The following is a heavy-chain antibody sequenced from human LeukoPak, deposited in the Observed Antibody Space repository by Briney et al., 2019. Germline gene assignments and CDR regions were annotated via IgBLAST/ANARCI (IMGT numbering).Heavy chain of an antibody. J-gene: IGHJ4*02. CDR1: GFTFSSYA. Sequence: GGSLRLSCAASGFTFSSYAMSWVRQAPGKGLEWVSSISSSSSYIYYADSVKGRFTISRDNAKNSLYLQMNSLRAEDTAVYYCARDYYDSSGYAPDYWGQGTLVTVSS. CDR3: ARDYYDSSGYAPDY. V-gene: IGHV3-21*01. D-gene: IGHD3-22*01. CDR2: ISSSSSYI.